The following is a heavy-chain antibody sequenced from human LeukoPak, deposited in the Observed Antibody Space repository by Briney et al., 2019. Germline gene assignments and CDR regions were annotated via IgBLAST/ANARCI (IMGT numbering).Heavy chain of an antibody. Sequence: PGGSLRLSCAASGFSLSNYWMHWVRHVPGKGLVWVSRVDNDGSGTSYADSVKGRFTISRDNAKNTVYLQMNSLRDEDTAVYYCARSQRGYSYGEHWGQGTPVTVSS. J-gene: IGHJ4*02. CDR1: GFSLSNYW. CDR2: VDNDGSGT. V-gene: IGHV3-74*01. D-gene: IGHD5-18*01. CDR3: ARSQRGYSYGEH.